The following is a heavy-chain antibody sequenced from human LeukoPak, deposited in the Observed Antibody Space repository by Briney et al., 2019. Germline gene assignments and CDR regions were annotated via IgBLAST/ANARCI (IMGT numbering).Heavy chain of an antibody. D-gene: IGHD6-19*01. CDR2: MYYSGST. J-gene: IGHJ4*02. CDR1: GDSMSSYH. V-gene: IGHV4-59*01. CDR3: ARCGSGWPYYFDY. Sequence: SETLSLTCTVSGDSMSSYHWSWVRQPPGKGLEWSGYMYYSGSTNYSPSLKTRVTISVATSKNQLSLKLTSVTAADTAVYYCARCGSGWPYYFDYWGQGTLVTVSS.